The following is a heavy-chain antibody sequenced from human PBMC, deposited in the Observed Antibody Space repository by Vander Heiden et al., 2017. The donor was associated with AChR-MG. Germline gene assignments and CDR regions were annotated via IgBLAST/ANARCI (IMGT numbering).Heavy chain of an antibody. CDR1: GFTFSSYV. J-gene: IGHJ4*02. CDR3: AKGLMVRGLTYFDY. Sequence: QVQLVESGGGVVQPGRSLRLSCAASGFTFSSYVMHWVRQAPGKGLEWVAVISYDENNKYYADSVKGRFTISRDNSKNTLYLQMNSLRAEDTAVYYCAKGLMVRGLTYFDYWGQGTLGTVSS. D-gene: IGHD3-10*01. CDR2: ISYDENNK. V-gene: IGHV3-30*18.